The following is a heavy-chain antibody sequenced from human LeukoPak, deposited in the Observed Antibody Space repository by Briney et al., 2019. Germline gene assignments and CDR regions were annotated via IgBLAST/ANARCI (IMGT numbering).Heavy chain of an antibody. CDR2: IYSGGST. D-gene: IGHD3-22*01. CDR3: AKGSITMIVENWFDP. V-gene: IGHV3-53*01. Sequence: GGSLRLSCAASGFTVSSNYMSWVRQAPGKGLEWVSVIYSGGSTYYADSVKGRFTISRDNSKNTLYLQMNSLRAEDTAAYYCAKGSITMIVENWFDPWGQGTLVTVSS. J-gene: IGHJ5*02. CDR1: GFTVSSNY.